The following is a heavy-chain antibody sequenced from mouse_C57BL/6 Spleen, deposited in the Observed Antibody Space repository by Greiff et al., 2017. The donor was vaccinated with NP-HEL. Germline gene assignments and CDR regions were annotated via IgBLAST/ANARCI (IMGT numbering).Heavy chain of an antibody. D-gene: IGHD4-1*01. Sequence: QVQLQQPGAELVKPGASVKLSCKASGYTFTSYWMHWVKQRPGQGLEWLGMIHPNSGSTNYNEKFKSKATLTVDKSSSTAYMQLSSLTSEDSAVYYCARVGLTSAMDYWGQGTSVTVSS. CDR3: ARVGLTSAMDY. V-gene: IGHV1-64*01. J-gene: IGHJ4*01. CDR2: IHPNSGST. CDR1: GYTFTSYW.